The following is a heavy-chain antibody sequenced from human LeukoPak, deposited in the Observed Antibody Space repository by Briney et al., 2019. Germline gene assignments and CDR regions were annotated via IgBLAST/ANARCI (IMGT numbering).Heavy chain of an antibody. D-gene: IGHD6-6*01. V-gene: IGHV1-18*01. J-gene: IGHJ4*02. Sequence: ASVKVSCKASGYTFTSYGISWVRQAPGQGLEWMGWISAYNGNTNYAQKLQGRVTMTTDTSTSTAYMELRSLRSDDTAVYYCARDKAYSSSSIGDFDYWGQGTLVTVSS. CDR2: ISAYNGNT. CDR1: GYTFTSYG. CDR3: ARDKAYSSSSIGDFDY.